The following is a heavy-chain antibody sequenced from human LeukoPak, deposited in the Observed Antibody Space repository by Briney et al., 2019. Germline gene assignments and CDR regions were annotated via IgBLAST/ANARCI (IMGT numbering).Heavy chain of an antibody. J-gene: IGHJ6*01. CDR2: ISYDGSNK. Sequence: GRSLRLSCAASGFTFSSYGMHWVRQAPGKGLEWVAVISYDGSNKYYADSVKGRFTISRDNSKNTLYLQMTSLSAADTAVYYCAKASPIAVAAQWGQGAMVAVCS. CDR1: GFTFSSYG. CDR3: AKASPIAVAAQ. D-gene: IGHD6-19*01. V-gene: IGHV3-30*18.